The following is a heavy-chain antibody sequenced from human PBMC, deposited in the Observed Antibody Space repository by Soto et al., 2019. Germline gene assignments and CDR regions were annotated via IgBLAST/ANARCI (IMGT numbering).Heavy chain of an antibody. CDR1: GFTFGSYS. Sequence: EVQLLESGGGLVKPGGSLRLSCSTSGFTFGSYSMIWVRQAPGKGLECVSSIRGSSSYIYYTDSVKGRFTISGDNTTTSDYLQRNSLRAENSAVYYCVRDGGRFLAGEYDYCANKVQGRLVTVTP. CDR2: IRGSSSYI. J-gene: IGHJ4*02. CDR3: VRDGGRFLAGEYDYCAN. D-gene: IGHD3-3*01. V-gene: IGHV3-21*01.